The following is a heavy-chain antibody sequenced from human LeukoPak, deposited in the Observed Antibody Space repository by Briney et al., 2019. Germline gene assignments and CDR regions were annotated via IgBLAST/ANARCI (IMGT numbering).Heavy chain of an antibody. CDR1: GFTFDNYA. V-gene: IGHV3-9*01. D-gene: IGHD6-13*01. CDR2: ISWNSGTI. J-gene: IGHJ4*02. Sequence: GGSLRLSCAASGFTFDNYAMHWVRQAPGKGLEWVSGISWNSGTIGYADSVKGRFSISRDNAKNSLYLQMNSLRAEDTALYYCAKDRRSTWTGGYFDYWGQGTLATVSS. CDR3: AKDRRSTWTGGYFDY.